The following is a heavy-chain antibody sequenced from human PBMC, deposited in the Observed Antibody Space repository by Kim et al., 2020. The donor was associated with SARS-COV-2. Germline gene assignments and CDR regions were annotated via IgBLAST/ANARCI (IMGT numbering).Heavy chain of an antibody. D-gene: IGHD6-13*01. CDR3: ATGAAAGKSNWFDP. J-gene: IGHJ5*02. V-gene: IGHV1-24*01. Sequence: AQKVQDRVTMTEDTSTDTGYMELSSLRSEDTAVYYCATGAAAGKSNWFDPWGQGTLVTVSS.